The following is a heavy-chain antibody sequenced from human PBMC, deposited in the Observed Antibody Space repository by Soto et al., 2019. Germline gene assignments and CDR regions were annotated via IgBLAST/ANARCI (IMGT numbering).Heavy chain of an antibody. J-gene: IGHJ4*02. V-gene: IGHV4-59*01. CDR3: ARSDGRY. CDR2: IYYSGST. CDR1: GGSISSYY. Sequence: QVQLQESGPGLVKPSETLSLTCTVSGGSISSYYWSWIRQPPGKGLEWIGYIYYSGSTNYNPSLTXRXSISVDTSKNQFSLKLSSVTAAATAVDYCARSDGRYWGQGTLVTVSS.